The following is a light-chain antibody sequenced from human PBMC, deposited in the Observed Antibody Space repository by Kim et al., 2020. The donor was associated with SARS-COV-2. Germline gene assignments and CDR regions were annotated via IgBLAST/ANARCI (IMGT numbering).Light chain of an antibody. J-gene: IGKJ2*01. CDR1: QSISSW. Sequence: ASVGDRVPIPCRASQSISSWLAWYQQKPGKAPKLLIYKASSLESGVPSRFSGSGSGTEFTLTISSLQPDDFATYYCQQYNSYPYTFGQGTKLEI. CDR2: KAS. CDR3: QQYNSYPYT. V-gene: IGKV1-5*03.